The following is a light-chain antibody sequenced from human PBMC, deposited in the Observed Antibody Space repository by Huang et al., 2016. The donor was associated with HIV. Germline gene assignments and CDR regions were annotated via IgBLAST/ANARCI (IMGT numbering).Light chain of an antibody. J-gene: IGKJ5*01. CDR1: QDIATS. Sequence: QLTQSPSSLSMSVGDRVIITCQASQDIATSLAWYQHKPGRAPKLLISAASTLQSGVPSRVSGGSAGTYFTLIISSLQPEDFATYYCQQLHSYPITFGQGTRLDMK. CDR3: QQLHSYPIT. V-gene: IGKV1-9*01. CDR2: AAS.